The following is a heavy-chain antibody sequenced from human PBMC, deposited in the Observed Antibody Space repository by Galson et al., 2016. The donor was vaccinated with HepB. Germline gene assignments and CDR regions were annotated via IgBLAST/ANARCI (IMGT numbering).Heavy chain of an antibody. CDR2: LDGSGGST. CDR1: GFTFTTYT. CDR3: AKDRYWNRDFYY. Sequence: SLRLSCAASGFTFTTYTMSWVRQAPGKGLEWVSGLDGSGGSTYYADSVKGRFTISRDNSKNTMYLQMNSLRAEDTAIYYCAKDRYWNRDFYYWGQGTLVTVSS. D-gene: IGHD1-1*01. V-gene: IGHV3-23*01. J-gene: IGHJ4*02.